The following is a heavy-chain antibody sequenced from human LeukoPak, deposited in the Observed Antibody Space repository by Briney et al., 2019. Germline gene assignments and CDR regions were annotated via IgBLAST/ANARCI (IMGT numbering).Heavy chain of an antibody. CDR2: IYWDDDK. Sequence: SGPTLVNPTQTLTLTCTFSGFSLSTSGVGVGWICQPPGKALEWLALIYWDDDKRYSPSLKSRLTITKDTSKNQVVLTMTNMDPVDTATYYCAHRLVGYDFSAFDYWGQGTLVTVSS. J-gene: IGHJ4*02. CDR3: AHRLVGYDFSAFDY. D-gene: IGHD3-3*01. V-gene: IGHV2-5*02. CDR1: GFSLSTSGVG.